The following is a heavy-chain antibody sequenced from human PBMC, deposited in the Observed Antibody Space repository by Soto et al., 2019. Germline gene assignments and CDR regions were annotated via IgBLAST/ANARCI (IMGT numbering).Heavy chain of an antibody. CDR1: GFSLSDYY. V-gene: IGHV3-72*01. Sequence: EVQLVESGGGFVQPGGSLRLSCAASGFSLSDYYMDWVRQAPGKGLEWVGRSRNKGNGYTTEYAASVKGRFTISRDDSKNSLYLQMNSLKTEDTAVYYCARWVSGWGDWGPGTPVTVSS. CDR3: ARWVSGWGD. D-gene: IGHD3-16*01. CDR2: SRNKGNGYTT. J-gene: IGHJ4*02.